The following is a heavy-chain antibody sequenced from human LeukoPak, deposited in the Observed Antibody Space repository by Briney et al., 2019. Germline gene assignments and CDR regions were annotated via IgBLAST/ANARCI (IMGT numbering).Heavy chain of an antibody. CDR3: AKGARIAAALNY. D-gene: IGHD6-13*01. CDR2: ISYDGSNK. CDR1: GFTFSSYG. V-gene: IGHV3-30*18. J-gene: IGHJ4*02. Sequence: GGSLRLSCAASGFTFSSYGMHWVRQAPSQGLEWVAVISYDGSNKYYADSVKGRFTISRDNSKNTLYLQMNSLRAEDTAVYYCAKGARIAAALNYWGQGTLVTVSS.